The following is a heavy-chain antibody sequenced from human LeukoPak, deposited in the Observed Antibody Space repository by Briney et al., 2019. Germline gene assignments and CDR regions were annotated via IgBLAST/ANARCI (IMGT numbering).Heavy chain of an antibody. Sequence: SETLSLTCTVSGGSINNYYWNWIRQPAGKGLEWIGRIYTNGATNYNPSLKSRITMSVDTSKNQFSLKLSSVTAADTAVYYCARVTYSSSSMSVDAFDIWGQGTMVTVSS. CDR3: ARVTYSSSSMSVDAFDI. J-gene: IGHJ3*02. D-gene: IGHD6-6*01. CDR1: GGSINNYY. CDR2: IYTNGAT. V-gene: IGHV4-4*07.